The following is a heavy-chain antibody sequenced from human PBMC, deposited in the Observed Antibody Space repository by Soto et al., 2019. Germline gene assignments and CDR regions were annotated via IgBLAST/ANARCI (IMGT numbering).Heavy chain of an antibody. V-gene: IGHV3-66*01. CDR1: GFTVSSKY. D-gene: IGHD2-15*01. Sequence: EVQLVESGGGLVQPGGSLRLSCAASGFTVSSKYMSWVRQAPGKGLEWVSLIQSGGPTYYADSVKGRFTISRDTSENTGHLQMTSLRAEDTAVYYCARDDVLCAGGRCYGVHMDVWGKGTTFTVSS. CDR2: IQSGGPT. J-gene: IGHJ6*03. CDR3: ARDDVLCAGGRCYGVHMDV.